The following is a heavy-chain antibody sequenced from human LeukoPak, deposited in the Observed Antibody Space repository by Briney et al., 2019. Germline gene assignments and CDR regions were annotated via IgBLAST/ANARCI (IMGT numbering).Heavy chain of an antibody. CDR2: INPTGGST. Sequence: ASVTVSCTASGYTFPSYFMHWVRQAPGQGLEWMGIINPTGGSTTYAQKFQGRVTMTRDTSTSTVYMELSSLRSDDTAVYYCARTAARRFDYWAREPWSPSPQ. CDR1: GYTFPSYF. D-gene: IGHD6-6*01. J-gene: IGHJ4*02. CDR3: ARTAARRFDY. V-gene: IGHV1-46*01.